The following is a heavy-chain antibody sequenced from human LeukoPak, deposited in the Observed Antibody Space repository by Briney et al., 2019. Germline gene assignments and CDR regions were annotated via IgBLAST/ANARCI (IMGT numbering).Heavy chain of an antibody. D-gene: IGHD2-8*01. CDR3: ARDNNGPDY. Sequence: EGSLRLSCAASGFTFSTYLMTWVRQAPGKGLEWVANIKQDDSEIYYVDSVKGRFTISRDNAKNSLYLQMNSLRAEDTAVYYCARDNNGPDYWGQGTLVTVSS. CDR2: IKQDDSEI. CDR1: GFTFSTYL. V-gene: IGHV3-7*01. J-gene: IGHJ4*02.